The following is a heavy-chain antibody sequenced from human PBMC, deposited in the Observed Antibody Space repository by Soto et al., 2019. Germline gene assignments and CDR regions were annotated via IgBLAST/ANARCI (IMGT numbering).Heavy chain of an antibody. V-gene: IGHV4-31*03. Sequence: QVQLPESGPGLVKPSQTLSLTCTVSGGSLSSGGYYWHRLRQHPGKGLEWIGYIDYRGSPSYNPSRKSRGTTSVDTSKNQFSLKLSSVTAADTAVYYCAREPLTWGQGTLVTVSS. CDR2: IDYRGSP. CDR3: AREPLT. CDR1: GGSLSSGGYY. J-gene: IGHJ4*02.